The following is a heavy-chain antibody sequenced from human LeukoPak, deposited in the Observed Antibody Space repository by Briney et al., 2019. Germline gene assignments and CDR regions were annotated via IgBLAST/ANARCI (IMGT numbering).Heavy chain of an antibody. V-gene: IGHV1-8*01. D-gene: IGHD6-19*01. Sequence: ASVKVSCKTSGYTFTSYDINWVRQATGQGLEWMGWMNPNSDNTGYAQKFQGRVTMTRNTSISTAYMELSSLRSEDTAVYYCARGITVAGKFDDWGQGTLVTVSS. CDR3: ARGITVAGKFDD. J-gene: IGHJ4*02. CDR2: MNPNSDNT. CDR1: GYTFTSYD.